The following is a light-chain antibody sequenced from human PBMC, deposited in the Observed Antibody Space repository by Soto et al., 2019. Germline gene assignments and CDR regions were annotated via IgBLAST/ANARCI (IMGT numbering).Light chain of an antibody. CDR2: GAS. V-gene: IGKV3-20*01. J-gene: IGKJ1*01. CDR1: QSVSSNY. Sequence: EIVLTQSPGTLSLSPGERVTLSCRASQSVSSNYLAWYQQKPGQAPRLLIYGASARATGIPDRFSGTGSETHFTLTISRLEPEDFAVYYCQHPWTFGQGTKVEIK. CDR3: QHPWT.